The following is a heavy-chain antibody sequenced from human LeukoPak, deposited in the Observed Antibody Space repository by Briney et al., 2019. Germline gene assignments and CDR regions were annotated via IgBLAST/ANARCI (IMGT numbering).Heavy chain of an antibody. CDR3: ARDRGYCSSTSCLGAFDI. Sequence: PSETLSLTCTVSGGSISSYYWSWIRQPAGKGLEWIGRIYTSGSTNYNPSLKSRVTMSVDTSKNQFSLKLTSVTAADTAVYYCARDRGYCSSTSCLGAFDIWGQGTMVTVSS. D-gene: IGHD2-2*01. V-gene: IGHV4-4*07. CDR1: GGSISSYY. CDR2: IYTSGST. J-gene: IGHJ3*02.